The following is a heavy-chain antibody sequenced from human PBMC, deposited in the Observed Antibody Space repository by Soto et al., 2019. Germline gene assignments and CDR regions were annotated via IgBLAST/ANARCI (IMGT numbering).Heavy chain of an antibody. CDR3: ARGYCSSTSCYRGGHYYYYMDV. V-gene: IGHV4-59*01. D-gene: IGHD2-2*01. CDR2: IYYSGST. CDR1: GGSISSYY. Sequence: QVQLQESGPGLVKPSETLSLTCTVSGGSISSYYLSWIRQPPGKGLEWIGYIYYSGSTNYNPSLKSRVTISVDTSKNQFSLKLSSVTAADTAVYYCARGYCSSTSCYRGGHYYYYMDVWGQGTTVTVSS. J-gene: IGHJ6*03.